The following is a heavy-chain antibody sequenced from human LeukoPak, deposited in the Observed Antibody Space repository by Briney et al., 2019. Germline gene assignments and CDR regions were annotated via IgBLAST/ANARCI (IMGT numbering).Heavy chain of an antibody. D-gene: IGHD6-13*01. V-gene: IGHV4-61*02. CDR2: FYASGTT. J-gene: IGHJ4*02. Sequence: SETLSLTCTVSGGSISSGSYYWSWIRQPAGRGLEWIGRFYASGTTNTSPSLKSRVTMSVDTSKNQFSLKLSSVTAADTAVYYCAKDSSTWGNLAGHFDSWGQGTLVTVSS. CDR1: GGSISSGSYY. CDR3: AKDSSTWGNLAGHFDS.